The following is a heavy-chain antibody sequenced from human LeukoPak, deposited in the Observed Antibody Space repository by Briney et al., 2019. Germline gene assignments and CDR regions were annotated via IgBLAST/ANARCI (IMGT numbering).Heavy chain of an antibody. D-gene: IGHD6-13*01. CDR1: GFNFRYFW. Sequence: GGSLRLTCLGSGFNFRYFWMSWVRQAPGKGLEWVANINHDGRESYYADSVKGRFIISRDNAKDSLYLQMNSLRAEDAAVYYCAKGYIIAGRQWYLDLWGRGTLVGVSS. CDR3: AKGYIIAGRQWYLDL. V-gene: IGHV3-7*01. CDR2: INHDGRES. J-gene: IGHJ2*01.